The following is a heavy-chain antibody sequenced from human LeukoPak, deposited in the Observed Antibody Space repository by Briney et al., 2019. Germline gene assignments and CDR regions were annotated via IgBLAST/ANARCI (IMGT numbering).Heavy chain of an antibody. J-gene: IGHJ4*02. V-gene: IGHV4-39*07. CDR3: ASNNHRDGYSYGDYYFDY. Sequence: SETLSLTCTVSGGSISSNSYYWGWIRQPPGKGLEWIGSIYYSGSTYYNPSLKSRVTISVDTSKNQFSLKLRSVTAADTAVYYCASNNHRDGYSYGDYYFDYWGQGTLVTVSS. CDR1: GGSISSNSYY. D-gene: IGHD5-18*01. CDR2: IYYSGST.